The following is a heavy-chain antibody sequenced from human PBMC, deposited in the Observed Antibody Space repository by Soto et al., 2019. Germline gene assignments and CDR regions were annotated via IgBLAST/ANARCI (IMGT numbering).Heavy chain of an antibody. J-gene: IGHJ4*02. Sequence: QVQLQQWGAGLLKPSETLSLTCAVYGGSFSGYYWSXIRQXPGXGLEWIGEINHSGSTNYNPSLKSRVTISVDTSKNQFSLKLSSLTAADTAVYYCERGRQWELLPFDYWGQGTLVTVSS. V-gene: IGHV4-34*01. CDR2: INHSGST. CDR1: GGSFSGYY. D-gene: IGHD1-26*01. CDR3: ERGRQWELLPFDY.